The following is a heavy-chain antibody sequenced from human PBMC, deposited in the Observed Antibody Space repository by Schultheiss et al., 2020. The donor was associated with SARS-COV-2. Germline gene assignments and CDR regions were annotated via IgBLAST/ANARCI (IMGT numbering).Heavy chain of an antibody. CDR3: ARGRVPRARPNYMDV. D-gene: IGHD6-6*01. CDR2: ISYDGSNK. CDR1: GFTFSSYS. Sequence: GGSLRLSCAASGFTFSSYSMNWVRQAPGKGLEWVAVISYDGSNKYYADSVKGRFTISRDNAKNSLYLQMNSLRAEDTAVYYCARGRVPRARPNYMDVWGKGTTVTVSS. V-gene: IGHV3-30*03. J-gene: IGHJ6*03.